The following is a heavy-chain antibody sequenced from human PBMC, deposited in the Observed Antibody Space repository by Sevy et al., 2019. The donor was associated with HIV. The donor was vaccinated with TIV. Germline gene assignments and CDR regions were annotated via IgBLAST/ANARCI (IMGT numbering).Heavy chain of an antibody. CDR3: ATHGLLWFGELSDAFDI. J-gene: IGHJ3*02. Sequence: GGSLRLSCAASGFTVSSNYMSWVRQAPGKGLEWVSVIYSGGSTYYADSVKGRFTISRDNSKNTLYLQMNSLRAEDTAVYYSATHGLLWFGELSDAFDIWGQGTMVTVSS. CDR1: GFTVSSNY. D-gene: IGHD3-10*01. V-gene: IGHV3-53*01. CDR2: IYSGGST.